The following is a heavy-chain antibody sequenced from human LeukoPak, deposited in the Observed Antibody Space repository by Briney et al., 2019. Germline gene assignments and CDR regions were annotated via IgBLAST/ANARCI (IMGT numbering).Heavy chain of an antibody. V-gene: IGHV3-11*04. D-gene: IGHD2-8*01. CDR1: RFIFSDYY. CDR3: ARDDMVSDAFDI. CDR2: ISSSGSTI. J-gene: IGHJ3*02. Sequence: GGSLRLSCAASRFIFSDYYMSWIRQAPGKGLELVSYISSSGSTIFYADSVKGRITISRDNAKNSLYLQMNSLRAEDTAVYYCARDDMVSDAFDIWGQGTMVTVSS.